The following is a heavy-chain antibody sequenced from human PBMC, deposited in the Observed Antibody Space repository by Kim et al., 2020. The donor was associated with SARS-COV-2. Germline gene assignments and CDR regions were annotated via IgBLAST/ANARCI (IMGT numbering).Heavy chain of an antibody. CDR3: ARGPYVDSYGQIRTSLDY. CDR1: GIRFSYYA. Sequence: GGSLRLSCAASGIRFSYYAMHWVRQAPGKGLEWVAVISYDGSQKFNADSVKGRLTISRDNSKKELYMQMNRLRAEDTAVYYCARGPYVDSYGQIRTSLDYWGQGTLVTVSS. CDR2: ISYDGSQK. J-gene: IGHJ4*02. V-gene: IGHV3-30-3*01. D-gene: IGHD5-18*01.